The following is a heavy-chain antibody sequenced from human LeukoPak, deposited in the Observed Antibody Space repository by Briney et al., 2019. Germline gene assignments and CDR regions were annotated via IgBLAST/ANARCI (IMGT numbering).Heavy chain of an antibody. J-gene: IGHJ4*02. Sequence: PGGSLRLSCAASGLTFSNYWMSWVRQPPGKGLEWVANIKHDGSEKYCVDSVEGRFTISRDNAKNSLHLQMYSLRAEDTAVYSSARLGTAEGTLEDYWGQGTLVTVSS. D-gene: IGHD6-13*01. CDR1: GLTFSNYW. V-gene: IGHV3-7*01. CDR2: IKHDGSEK. CDR3: ARLGTAEGTLEDY.